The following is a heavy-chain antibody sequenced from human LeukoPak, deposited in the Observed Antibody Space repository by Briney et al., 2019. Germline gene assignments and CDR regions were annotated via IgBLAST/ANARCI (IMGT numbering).Heavy chain of an antibody. D-gene: IGHD6-19*01. CDR1: GGSISSSSSY. CDR3: ARSSLAVYFDY. Sequence: SETLSLTCSVSGGSISSSSSYWGWIRQPPGKGLEWIGRIYTSGNTNYNPPLKSRVTMSVDTSKNQFSLKLSSVTAADTAVYYCARSSLAVYFDYWGQGTLVTASS. V-gene: IGHV4-39*07. J-gene: IGHJ4*02. CDR2: IYTSGNT.